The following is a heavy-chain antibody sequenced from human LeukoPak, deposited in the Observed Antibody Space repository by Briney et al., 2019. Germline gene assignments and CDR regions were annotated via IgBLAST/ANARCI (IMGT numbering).Heavy chain of an antibody. CDR1: GYTFTSYG. CDR2: ISAYNGNT. J-gene: IGHJ4*02. D-gene: IGHD5-24*01. V-gene: IGHV1-18*01. CDR3: ARASRDGYLYYFDY. Sequence: HRASVKVSCKASGYTFTSYGISWVRQAPGQGLEWMGWISAYNGNTNYAQKLQGRVTMTTDTSTSTAYMELRSLRSEDTAVYYCARASRDGYLYYFDYWGQGTLVTVSS.